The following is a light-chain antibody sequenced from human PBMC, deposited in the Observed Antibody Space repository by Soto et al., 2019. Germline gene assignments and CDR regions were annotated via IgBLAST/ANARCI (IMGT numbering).Light chain of an antibody. J-gene: IGKJ1*01. CDR1: QSIRTN. V-gene: IGKV3-15*01. CDR2: GAS. Sequence: EIVLTQSPATLSVSAGGTVTLSCRASQSIRTNVAWYQQIPGQAPRLLVYGASTRATGVPARFSGSGSGIEFTLTISSIQSEDSAFYFCQQYFNWPLTWTFGPGTKVQIK. CDR3: QQYFNWPLTWT.